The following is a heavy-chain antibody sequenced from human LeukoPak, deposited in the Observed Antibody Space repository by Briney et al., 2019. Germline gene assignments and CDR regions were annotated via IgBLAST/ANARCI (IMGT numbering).Heavy chain of an antibody. CDR1: GYTFTSYY. CDR3: ARAPGMGGPLIREAVF. CDR2: INPSGGST. J-gene: IGHJ4*02. D-gene: IGHD3-16*01. V-gene: IGHV1-46*01. Sequence: GASVKVSCKASGYTFTSYYMHWVRQAPGQGLEWMGIINPSGGSTSYAQKFQGRVTMTRDTSTSTVYMELSSLRSEDTAVYYCARAPGMGGPLIREAVFWGQGTLVTVSS.